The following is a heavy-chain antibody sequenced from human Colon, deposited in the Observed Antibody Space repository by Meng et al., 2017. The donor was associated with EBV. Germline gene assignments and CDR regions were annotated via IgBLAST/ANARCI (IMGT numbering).Heavy chain of an antibody. V-gene: IGHV4-30-4*01. Sequence: QRRRRGSGPGLLKPFQTLSLTCVVLGGSLNSGDYYWSWMRQPPGKGLVWIGYIYYTGSTYYNPSLKSRVTISMDTSKNQFSLRLSSVTAADTVVYYCARNYYFDYWGQGTLVTVSS. CDR2: IYYTGST. CDR3: ARNYYFDY. CDR1: GGSLNSGDYY. J-gene: IGHJ4*02.